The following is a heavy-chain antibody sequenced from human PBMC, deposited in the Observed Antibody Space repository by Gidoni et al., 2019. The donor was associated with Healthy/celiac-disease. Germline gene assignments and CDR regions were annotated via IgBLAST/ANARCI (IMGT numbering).Heavy chain of an antibody. Sequence: QVQLQQWRAGLLKPPETLSLTCAVYCRSSSGYYCSWIRQPPWKGLEWIGEINHSGSTNYNPTLKSRVTISVETSKNQFSLKRSSVTDADTAVYYCARRLGSGGGRPPLTEHWYFDLWGRGTLVTVSS. CDR2: INHSGST. V-gene: IGHV4-34*01. CDR1: CRSSSGYY. D-gene: IGHD3-10*01. CDR3: ARRLGSGGGRPPLTEHWYFDL. J-gene: IGHJ2*01.